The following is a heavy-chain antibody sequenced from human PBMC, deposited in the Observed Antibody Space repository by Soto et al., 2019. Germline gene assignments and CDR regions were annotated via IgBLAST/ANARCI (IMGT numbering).Heavy chain of an antibody. J-gene: IGHJ4*02. CDR3: ARGVYETVGYPSLYIDS. CDR2: INPDSGAT. CDR1: GYSFTGCY. V-gene: IGHV1-2*02. Sequence: GASVKVSCKASGYSFTGCYIHWVRQAPGQGLEWMGWINPDSGATNYAQNFQGRVTLTSDTSIRTDSMDLTSLPSDDTAVYYCARGVYETVGYPSLYIDSWSQGTLVTFS. D-gene: IGHD3-22*01.